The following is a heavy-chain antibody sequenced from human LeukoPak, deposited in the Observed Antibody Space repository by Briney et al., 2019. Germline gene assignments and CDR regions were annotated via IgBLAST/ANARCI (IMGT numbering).Heavy chain of an antibody. D-gene: IGHD6-19*01. CDR2: IGSKANSYAT. Sequence: GGSLRLSCAATGFTFSGSAMHWVRQASGKGLEWVGRIGSKANSYATAYAASVKGRFTISRDDSKNTAYLQMNSLKTEGTAVYYCTRAVAGKSGDYWGQGTLVTVSS. CDR1: GFTFSGSA. CDR3: TRAVAGKSGDY. J-gene: IGHJ4*02. V-gene: IGHV3-73*01.